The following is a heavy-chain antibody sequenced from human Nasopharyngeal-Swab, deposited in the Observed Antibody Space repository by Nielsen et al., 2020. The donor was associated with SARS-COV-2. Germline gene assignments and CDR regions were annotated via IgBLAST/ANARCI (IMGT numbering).Heavy chain of an antibody. D-gene: IGHD2-15*01. CDR3: ARVRGPGFYYYYMDV. Sequence: VRQMPGKGLEWIGYIYYSGSTYYNPSLKSRVTISVDTSKNQFSLKLSSVTAADTAVYYCARVRGPGFYYYYMDVWGKGTTVTVSS. CDR2: IYYSGST. J-gene: IGHJ6*03. V-gene: IGHV4-30-4*01.